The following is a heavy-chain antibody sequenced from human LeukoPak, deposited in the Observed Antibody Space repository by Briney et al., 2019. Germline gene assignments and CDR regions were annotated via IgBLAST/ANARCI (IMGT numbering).Heavy chain of an antibody. CDR2: INPNSGGT. D-gene: IGHD3-10*01. CDR3: ARAALGVWFGEPLGGPTEY. J-gene: IGHJ4*02. V-gene: IGHV1-2*02. Sequence: ASVKVSCKASGYTFTGYYIHWVRQAPGQGLEWMGWINPNSGGTYYAQSFQDRVTMTRDTSISTAYMELSRLRSDDTAVYYCARAALGVWFGEPLGGPTEYWGQGTLVTVSS. CDR1: GYTFTGYY.